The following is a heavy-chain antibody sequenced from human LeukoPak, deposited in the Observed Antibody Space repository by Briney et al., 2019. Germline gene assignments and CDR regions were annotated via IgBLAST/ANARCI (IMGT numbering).Heavy chain of an antibody. CDR2: ISSSSSTI. CDR1: GFTFSSYA. D-gene: IGHD3-16*02. J-gene: IGHJ4*02. V-gene: IGHV3-48*01. CDR3: ARDRYDYVWGSYRYTFDY. Sequence: PGGSLRLSCAASGFTFSSYAMSWVRQAPGKGLEWVSYISSSSSTIYYADSVKGRFTISRDNAKNSLYLQMNSLRAEDTAVYYCARDRYDYVWGSYRYTFDYWGQGTLVTVSS.